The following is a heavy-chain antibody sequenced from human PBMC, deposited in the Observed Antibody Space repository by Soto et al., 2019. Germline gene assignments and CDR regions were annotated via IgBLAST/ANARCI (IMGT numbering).Heavy chain of an antibody. J-gene: IGHJ4*02. CDR2: IRSKTDDYAT. Sequence: PGGSLRLSCAASGFTFSGSPIHWVRQASGEGLEWVGRIRSKTDDYATAYAASVKGRFTISRDDPKNTAYLLLNSLRTEDTAMYYYTSLAPEDIIGNWGQGTRVTVSP. V-gene: IGHV3-73*01. D-gene: IGHD2-15*01. CDR1: GFTFSGSP. CDR3: TSLAPEDIIGN.